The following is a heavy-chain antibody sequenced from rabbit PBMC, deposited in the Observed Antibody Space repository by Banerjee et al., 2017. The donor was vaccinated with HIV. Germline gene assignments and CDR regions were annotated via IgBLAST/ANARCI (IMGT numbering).Heavy chain of an antibody. CDR1: GFTLSSYW. Sequence: QEQLEESGGDLVQPEGSLTLTCKASGFTLSSYWMWWVRQAPGKGLEWIGCINTSSGNTVYATWAKGRFTISKTSWTTVTLQMTSLTAADTATYFCARDLAGVIGWNFNLWGPGTLVTVS. V-gene: IGHV1S45*01. CDR2: INTSSGNT. CDR3: ARDLAGVIGWNFNL. D-gene: IGHD4-1*01. J-gene: IGHJ4*01.